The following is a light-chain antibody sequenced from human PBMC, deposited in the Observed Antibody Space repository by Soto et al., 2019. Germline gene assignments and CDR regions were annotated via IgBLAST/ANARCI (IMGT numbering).Light chain of an antibody. Sequence: EIVMTQSPATLSVSPGERVTFSCRASQSVNTNLAWYQQMPGQAPRLLIYGASTRASGIPARFSGSGSGTEFTLTITSLQSEDFAVYYCQHYVTSLTTFGQGTKVEVK. CDR2: GAS. CDR1: QSVNTN. V-gene: IGKV3-15*01. CDR3: QHYVTSLTT. J-gene: IGKJ1*01.